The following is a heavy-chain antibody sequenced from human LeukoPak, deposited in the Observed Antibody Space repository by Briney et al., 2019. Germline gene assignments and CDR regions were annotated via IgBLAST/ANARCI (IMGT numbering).Heavy chain of an antibody. Sequence: GASVKVSCKASGYTFTSYGISWVRQAPGQGLEWMGWISAYNGNTNYAQKLQGRVSMTTDTSTSTAYMELRSLRSDDTAVYYCARGPFDLYSSSWTPFDYWGQGTLVTVSS. CDR3: ARGPFDLYSSSWTPFDY. V-gene: IGHV1-18*01. J-gene: IGHJ4*02. CDR1: GYTFTSYG. D-gene: IGHD6-13*01. CDR2: ISAYNGNT.